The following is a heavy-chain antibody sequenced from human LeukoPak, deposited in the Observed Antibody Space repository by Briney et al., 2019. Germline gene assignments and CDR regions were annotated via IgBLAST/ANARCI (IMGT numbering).Heavy chain of an antibody. J-gene: IGHJ4*02. CDR1: GFTFSSYE. V-gene: IGHV3-48*03. CDR2: ISSSGKTV. CDR3: ARLGYCNTGSCYSLDY. Sequence: QPGGSLRLSCEVSGFTFSSYEMNWVRQAPGKGLEWLSYISSSGKTVFYADSVKGRFTISRDNAKNSLFLQVNSLRAEDTALYYCARLGYCNTGSCYSLDYWGQGTLVTVSS. D-gene: IGHD2-15*01.